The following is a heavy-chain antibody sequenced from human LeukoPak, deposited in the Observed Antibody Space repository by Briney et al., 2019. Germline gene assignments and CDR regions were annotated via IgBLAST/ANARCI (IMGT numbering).Heavy chain of an antibody. Sequence: GGSLRLSCAASGFTFSSYSMNWVRQAPGKGLEWVSYISSSSTIYYADSVKGRFTISRDNAKNSLYLQMNSLRDEDTAVYYCARVLGGYCSSTSCAAADYWGQGTLVTVSS. V-gene: IGHV3-48*02. D-gene: IGHD2-2*01. CDR1: GFTFSSYS. J-gene: IGHJ4*02. CDR3: ARVLGGYCSSTSCAAADY. CDR2: ISSSSTI.